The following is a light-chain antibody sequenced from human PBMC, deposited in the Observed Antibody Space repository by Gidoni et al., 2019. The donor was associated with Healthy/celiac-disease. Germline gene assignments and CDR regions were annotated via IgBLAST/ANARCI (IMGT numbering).Light chain of an antibody. V-gene: IGKV4-1*01. J-gene: IGKJ2*01. CDR1: QSVLYSSNNKNY. CDR3: QQYYSTPYT. Sequence: DIVMTQSPDSLAVSLGERATINCKSSQSVLYSSNNKNYLAWYQQKPGQPPKLLIYWASTRESGVPDRFSGSGSGTDFTLTISSLQAEDVAVYYCQQYYSTPYTFGQRDQAGDQT. CDR2: WAS.